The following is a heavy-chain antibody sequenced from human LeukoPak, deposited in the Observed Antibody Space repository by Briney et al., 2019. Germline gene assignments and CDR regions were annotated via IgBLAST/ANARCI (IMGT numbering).Heavy chain of an antibody. D-gene: IGHD3-10*01. CDR2: IYHSGST. CDR3: ARIRTMVRGLAYYYGVDV. Sequence: SETLSLTCAVSGGSISSSNWWRWVRQPPGKGLEWIGEIYHSGSTNYNPSLKSRVTISVDKSKNQFSLKLSSVTAADTAVYYCARIRTMVRGLAYYYGVDVWGKGTTVTVSS. V-gene: IGHV4-4*02. J-gene: IGHJ6*04. CDR1: GGSISSSNW.